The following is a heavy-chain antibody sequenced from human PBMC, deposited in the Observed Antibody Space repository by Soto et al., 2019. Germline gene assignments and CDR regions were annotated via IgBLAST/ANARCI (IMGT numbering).Heavy chain of an antibody. CDR3: TRAPRGEN. Sequence: ASVKVSCKASGYTFTSFPIHWVRQAPGQRLEWMGWINAGNGDTKYSQKFQGRVTVTRDTSASTAYMELISLRSEDTAVYYCTRAPRGENWGQGTLVTVSS. CDR1: GYTFTSFP. D-gene: IGHD2-21*01. J-gene: IGHJ1*01. V-gene: IGHV1-3*01. CDR2: INAGNGDT.